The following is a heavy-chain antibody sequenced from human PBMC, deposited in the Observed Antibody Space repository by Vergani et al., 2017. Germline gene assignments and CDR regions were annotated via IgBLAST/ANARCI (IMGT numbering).Heavy chain of an antibody. D-gene: IGHD4-23*01. V-gene: IGHV1-69*01. CDR2: IIPIFGTA. CDR1: GGTFSSYA. J-gene: IGHJ6*02. Sequence: QVQLVQSGAEVKKPGSSVKVSCKASGGTFSSYAISWVRQAPGQGLEWMGGIIPIFGTANYAQKFQGRVTITADESTSTAYMELSSLRSEDTAVYYCARDSVVTPLRAYYYYGMDVWGQGTTVTVSS. CDR3: ARDSVVTPLRAYYYYGMDV.